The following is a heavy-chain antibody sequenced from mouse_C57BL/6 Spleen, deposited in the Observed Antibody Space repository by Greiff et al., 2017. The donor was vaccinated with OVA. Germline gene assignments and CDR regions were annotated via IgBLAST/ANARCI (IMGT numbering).Heavy chain of an antibody. CDR3: TREGDSLWFAY. J-gene: IGHJ3*01. CDR1: GFTFSSYA. CDR2: ISSGGDYI. D-gene: IGHD6-1*01. V-gene: IGHV5-9-1*02. Sequence: DVKLQESGEGLVKPGGSLKLSCAASGFTFSSYAMSWVRQTPEKRLEWVAYISSGGDYIYYADTVKGRFTISRDNARNTLYLQMSSLKSEDTAMYYCTREGDSLWFAYWGQGTLVTVSA.